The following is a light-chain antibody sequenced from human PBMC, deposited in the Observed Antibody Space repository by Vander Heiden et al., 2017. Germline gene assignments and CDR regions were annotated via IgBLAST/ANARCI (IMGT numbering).Light chain of an antibody. CDR3: SSYLVTGDYV. CDR1: SREIGGNDH. V-gene: IGLV2-8*01. Sequence: QSALTQSPSASGSPGQSVTISCTGTSREIGGNDHVSWYKWHPGKAPKLIIYDVTKRPSGVPDRFSGAKSGNTASLTVSGLQAEDEADYFCSSYLVTGDYVFGTGTKVTVL. CDR2: DVT. J-gene: IGLJ1*01.